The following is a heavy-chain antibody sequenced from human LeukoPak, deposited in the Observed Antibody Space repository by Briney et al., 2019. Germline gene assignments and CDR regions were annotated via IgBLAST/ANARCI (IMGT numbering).Heavy chain of an antibody. J-gene: IGHJ4*02. V-gene: IGHV3-9*01. CDR3: AKAMAAAAGLFDY. D-gene: IGHD6-13*01. CDR1: GFTFDDYA. Sequence: GRSLRLSCAASGFTFDDYAMHWVRQAPGKGLEWVSGISWSSGSIGYADSVKGRFTISRDNAKNSLYLQMNSLRAEDTALYYCAKAMAAAAGLFDYWGQGTLVTVSS. CDR2: ISWSSGSI.